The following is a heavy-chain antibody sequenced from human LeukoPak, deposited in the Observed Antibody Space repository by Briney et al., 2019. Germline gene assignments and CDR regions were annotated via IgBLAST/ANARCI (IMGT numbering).Heavy chain of an antibody. CDR2: ILISGSP. D-gene: IGHD2-15*01. Sequence: TPSLTCTVSGASISSGTYYWTWIRQPAGKGLEWIGRILISGSPNYNPSLKSRVTISADTSKNQFSLELSSVTAADTAVYYCARDRYCSGGTCYSHDAFDIWGQGTMVTVSS. CDR1: GASISSGTYY. J-gene: IGHJ3*02. V-gene: IGHV4-61*02. CDR3: ARDRYCSGGTCYSHDAFDI.